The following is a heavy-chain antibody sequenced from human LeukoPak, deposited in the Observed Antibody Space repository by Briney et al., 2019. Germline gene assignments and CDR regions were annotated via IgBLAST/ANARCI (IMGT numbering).Heavy chain of an antibody. CDR1: GGSFSGYY. CDR2: INHSGST. CDR3: ARGHDYGGNTLGWYYYYYMDV. Sequence: SETLSLTCAVYGGSFSGYYWSWIRQPPGKGLEWIGEINHSGSTNYNPSLKSRVTISVGTSKNQFSLKLSSVTAADTAVYYCARGHDYGGNTLGWYYYYYMDVWGKGTTVTVSS. V-gene: IGHV4-34*01. J-gene: IGHJ6*03. D-gene: IGHD4-23*01.